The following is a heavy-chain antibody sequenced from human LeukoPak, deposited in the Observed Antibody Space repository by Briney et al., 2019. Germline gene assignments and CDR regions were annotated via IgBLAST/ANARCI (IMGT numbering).Heavy chain of an antibody. J-gene: IGHJ4*02. CDR3: ARDLQVYSGNDWG. CDR1: GFTFSSYS. CDR2: ITGSSGYI. D-gene: IGHD5-12*01. Sequence: GGSLRLSCAASGFTFSSYSMCWVRQAPGKGLEWVSSITGSSGYIDYADSVKGRFTISRDNAKNSLYLQMNSLRAEDTAVYYCARDLQVYSGNDWGWGQGTLVIVSS. V-gene: IGHV3-21*01.